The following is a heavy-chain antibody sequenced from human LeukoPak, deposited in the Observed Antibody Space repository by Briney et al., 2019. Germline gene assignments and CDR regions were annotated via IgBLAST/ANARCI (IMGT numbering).Heavy chain of an antibody. V-gene: IGHV3-23*01. D-gene: IGHD6-6*01. Sequence: GGSLRLSCAASGFTFGTYAMSWVRQAPGNGLEWVSAVTGSGGSTYYADSVKGRFTISRDNSKNTLYLQMNSLRAEDTAVYYCAKGHSSSFDFWGQGTQVTVSS. J-gene: IGHJ4*02. CDR3: AKGHSSSFDF. CDR2: VTGSGGST. CDR1: GFTFGTYA.